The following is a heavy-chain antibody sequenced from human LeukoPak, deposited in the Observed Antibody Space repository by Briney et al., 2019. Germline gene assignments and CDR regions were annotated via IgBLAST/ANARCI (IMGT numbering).Heavy chain of an antibody. CDR2: ISSSSSYI. Sequence: GGSLRLSCAASGFTFSSYSMNWVRQAPGKGLEWVSSISSSSSYIYYADSVKGRFTISRDNAKNSLYLQMNSLRAEDTAVYYCARNYDFWSGYLDYYYMDVWGKGTTVTVSS. V-gene: IGHV3-21*01. D-gene: IGHD3-3*01. CDR3: ARNYDFWSGYLDYYYMDV. CDR1: GFTFSSYS. J-gene: IGHJ6*03.